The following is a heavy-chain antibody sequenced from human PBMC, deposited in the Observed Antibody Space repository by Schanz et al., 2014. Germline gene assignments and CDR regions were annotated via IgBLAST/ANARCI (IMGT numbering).Heavy chain of an antibody. CDR1: GFSVSHSY. Sequence: VDLVESGGGVVQPGRSLTLSCAASGFSVSHSYMTWVRQSPGQGLEWVSAISGSGGSTYYADSVKGRFTISRDNSKSILYLQMNSLRAEDTAVYYCAKDLYNYGIFDSWGQGTLVTVSS. V-gene: IGHV3-23*04. J-gene: IGHJ5*01. CDR2: ISGSGGST. D-gene: IGHD3-16*01. CDR3: AKDLYNYGIFDS.